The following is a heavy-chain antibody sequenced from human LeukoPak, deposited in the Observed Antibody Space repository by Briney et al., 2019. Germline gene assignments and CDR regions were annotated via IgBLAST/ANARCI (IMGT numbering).Heavy chain of an antibody. V-gene: IGHV4-34*01. J-gene: IGHJ5*02. CDR1: DGSITSYY. CDR2: INHSGST. CDR3: ARAPRGFGELLKSWFDP. D-gene: IGHD3-10*01. Sequence: SETLSLTCTVSDGSITSYYWSWIRQPPGKGLEWIGEINHSGSTNYNPSLKSRVTISVDTSKNQFSLKLSSVTAADTAVYYCARAPRGFGELLKSWFDPWGQGTLVTVSS.